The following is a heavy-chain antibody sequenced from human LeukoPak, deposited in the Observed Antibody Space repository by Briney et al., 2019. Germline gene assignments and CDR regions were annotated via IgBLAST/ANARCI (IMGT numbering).Heavy chain of an antibody. CDR2: IYTSGST. V-gene: IGHV4-4*07. Sequence: SETLSLTCTVSGGSISGYYWSWIRQPAGKGLEWIGRIYTSGSTNYNPSLKSRVTMSVGTSKNQFSLKLSSVTAADTAVYYCARGVADSSSWYFDYWGQGTLVTVSS. J-gene: IGHJ4*02. CDR1: GGSISGYY. CDR3: ARGVADSSSWYFDY. D-gene: IGHD6-13*01.